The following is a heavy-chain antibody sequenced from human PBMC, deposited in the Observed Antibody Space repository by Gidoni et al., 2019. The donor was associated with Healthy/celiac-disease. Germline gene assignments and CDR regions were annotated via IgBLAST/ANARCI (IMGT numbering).Heavy chain of an antibody. V-gene: IGHV3-21*01. CDR3: ARDLGVTIFGVVITGDYYGMDV. CDR1: GFTFSSSR. CDR2: ISSSGSTI. Sequence: VQLVESGGGLVKPGGSLRLSCAASGFTFSSSRMPWVRQAPGKGLEWVSSISSSGSTIYYADSVKGRFTISRDNAKNSLYLQMNSLRAEDTAVYYCARDLGVTIFGVVITGDYYGMDVWGQGTTVTVSS. D-gene: IGHD3-3*01. J-gene: IGHJ6*02.